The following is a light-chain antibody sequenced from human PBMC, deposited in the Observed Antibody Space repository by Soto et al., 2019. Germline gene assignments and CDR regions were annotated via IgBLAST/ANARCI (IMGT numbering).Light chain of an antibody. Sequence: ILLSHSPSSLSAFVEDRVTITPWHSQGIDSSLAWYQEKPGKAPKLLIFAASSLQSGVPSRFSGSGSGTDFTLTISSLQTEDFATYYCKQLHDYPITFGKETRLEIK. CDR1: QGIDSS. V-gene: IGKV1-9*01. J-gene: IGKJ5*01. CDR3: KQLHDYPIT. CDR2: AAS.